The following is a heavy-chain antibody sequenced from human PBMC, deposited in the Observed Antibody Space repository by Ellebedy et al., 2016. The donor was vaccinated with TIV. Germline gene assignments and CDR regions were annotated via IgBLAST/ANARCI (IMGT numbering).Heavy chain of an antibody. D-gene: IGHD4-23*01. CDR3: ARDHSGRHYGGTPGDY. J-gene: IGHJ4*02. V-gene: IGHV3-21*01. CDR2: ISSSSSYI. Sequence: GESLKISXAASGFTFSSYSMNWVRQAPGKGLEWVSSISSSSSYIYYADSVKGRFTISRDNAKNSLYLQMNSLRAEDTAVYYCARDHSGRHYGGTPGDYWGQGTLVTVSS. CDR1: GFTFSSYS.